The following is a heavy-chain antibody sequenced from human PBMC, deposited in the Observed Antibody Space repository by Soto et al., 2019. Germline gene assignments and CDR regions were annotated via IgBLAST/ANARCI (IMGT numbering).Heavy chain of an antibody. V-gene: IGHV4-30-4*08. D-gene: IGHD5-18*01. J-gene: IGHJ4*02. CDR1: GGFISSGDSS. CDR2: IYYSGST. CDR3: ARGEDTAMAPFFDY. Sequence: ASETLSLTCAVSGGFISSGDSSWSWIRQPPGKGLEWIGYIYYSGSTYYNPSLKSRVTISVDTSKNQFSLKLSSVTAADTAVYYCARGEDTAMAPFFDYWGQGTLVTVSS.